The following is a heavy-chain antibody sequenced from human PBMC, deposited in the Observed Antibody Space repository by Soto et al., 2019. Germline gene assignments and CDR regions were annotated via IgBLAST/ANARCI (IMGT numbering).Heavy chain of an antibody. J-gene: IGHJ4*02. CDR1: GFTFSSTNY. CDR3: ARHEWLQLWLVTEY. Sequence: LRLSCAASGFTFSSTNYWGWIRQPPGKGLEWIGTIYHSGNTYYNPTLKSRVAISVDMSKNQFSLRLNSVTAADTAVYYCARHEWLQLWLVTEYWGQGALVTVSS. V-gene: IGHV4-38-2*01. CDR2: IYHSGNT. D-gene: IGHD5-18*01.